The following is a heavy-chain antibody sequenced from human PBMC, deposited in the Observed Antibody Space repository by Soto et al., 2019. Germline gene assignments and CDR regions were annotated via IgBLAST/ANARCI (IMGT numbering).Heavy chain of an antibody. Sequence: QVQLQESGPGLVKPSQTLSLTCTVSGGSISSGGYYWSWIRQHPGKGLEWIGYIYYSGSTYYNPSLKGRFTISVDTSKNQFSLKLSSVTAADTAVYYCARWVIAAAGNFDYWGQGTLVTVSS. CDR2: IYYSGST. J-gene: IGHJ4*02. V-gene: IGHV4-31*03. D-gene: IGHD6-13*01. CDR1: GGSISSGGYY. CDR3: ARWVIAAAGNFDY.